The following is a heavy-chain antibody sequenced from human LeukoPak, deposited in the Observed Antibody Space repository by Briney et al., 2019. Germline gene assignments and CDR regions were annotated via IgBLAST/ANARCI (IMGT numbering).Heavy chain of an antibody. CDR2: IYYSGST. V-gene: IGHV4-39*01. Sequence: KPSETLSLTCAVSGGSIDRSSYYWGWIRQPPGKGLQWIGSIYYSGSTYYNPSLKSRVTISVDTSKNQFSLKLSSVTAADTAVYYCARASSGPYYYGSGSYSNWFDPWGQGTLVTVSS. CDR3: ARASSGPYYYGSGSYSNWFDP. D-gene: IGHD3-10*01. CDR1: GGSIDRSSYY. J-gene: IGHJ5*02.